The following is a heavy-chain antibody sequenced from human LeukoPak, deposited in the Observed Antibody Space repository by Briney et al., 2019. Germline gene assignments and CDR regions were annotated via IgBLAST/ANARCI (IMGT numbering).Heavy chain of an antibody. CDR2: ISYDGSNK. CDR3: ARDYYGSGSYGYFDY. Sequence: GGSLRLSCAASGFTFSSYAMHWVCQAPGKGLEWVAVISYDGSNKYYADSVKGRFTISRDNSKNTVYLQMNSLRAEDTALYYCARDYYGSGSYGYFDYWGQGTLATVSS. D-gene: IGHD3-10*01. V-gene: IGHV3-30-3*01. CDR1: GFTFSSYA. J-gene: IGHJ4*02.